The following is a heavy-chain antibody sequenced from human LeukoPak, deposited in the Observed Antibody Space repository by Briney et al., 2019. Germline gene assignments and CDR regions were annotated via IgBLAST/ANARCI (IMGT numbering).Heavy chain of an antibody. CDR2: VYYTGAS. J-gene: IGHJ4*02. Sequence: SETLSLTCTVSGGSISSGDYYWSWIRQPPGKGLEWIGSVYYTGASYYNPSLKSRVTISIDTSKKHFSLKLTSVTAADTAVYYCARGAPPQNWGQGTLVTVSS. V-gene: IGHV4-39*07. CDR3: ARGAPPQN. CDR1: GGSISSGDYY.